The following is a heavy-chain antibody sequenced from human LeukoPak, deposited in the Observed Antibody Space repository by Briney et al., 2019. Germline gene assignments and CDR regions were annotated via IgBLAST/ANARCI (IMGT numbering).Heavy chain of an antibody. Sequence: ASVKVSCKASGYTFTNYGVSWVRQAPGQGLEWMRWISGYNGYTNYAQKFQFRVTMTTDTSTSTAYMELRSLTSDDTAVYYCARDKAVTTELTQYFHHWGQGTLVTVSS. CDR1: GYTFTNYG. D-gene: IGHD4-11*01. V-gene: IGHV1-18*01. CDR3: ARDKAVTTELTQYFHH. CDR2: ISGYNGYT. J-gene: IGHJ1*01.